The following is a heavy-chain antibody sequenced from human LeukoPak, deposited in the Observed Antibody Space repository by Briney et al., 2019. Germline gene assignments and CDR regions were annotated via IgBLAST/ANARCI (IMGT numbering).Heavy chain of an antibody. Sequence: GGSLRLSCAASGFTFSSYEMNWVRQAPGKGLEGVSYISSSGSNIYYAESVKGRFTISRDNAKNSLYLQMNSLRAEDTAVYYCASKRKQQLGADWGQGTLVTVSS. CDR1: GFTFSSYE. CDR2: ISSSGSNI. V-gene: IGHV3-48*03. J-gene: IGHJ4*02. D-gene: IGHD6-13*01. CDR3: ASKRKQQLGAD.